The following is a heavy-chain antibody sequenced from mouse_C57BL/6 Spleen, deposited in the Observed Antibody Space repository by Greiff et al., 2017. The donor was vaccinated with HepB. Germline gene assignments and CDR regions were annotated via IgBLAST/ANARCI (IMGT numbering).Heavy chain of an antibody. D-gene: IGHD1-1*02. CDR1: GYTFTDYY. Sequence: EVQLQQSGPELVKPGASVKISCKASGYTFTDYYMNWVKQSHGKSLEWIGDINPNNGGTSYNQKFKGKATLTVDKSSSTAYMELRSLTSEDSAVYYCARSLWYFDYWGQGTTLTVSS. CDR2: INPNNGGT. J-gene: IGHJ2*01. CDR3: ARSLWYFDY. V-gene: IGHV1-26*01.